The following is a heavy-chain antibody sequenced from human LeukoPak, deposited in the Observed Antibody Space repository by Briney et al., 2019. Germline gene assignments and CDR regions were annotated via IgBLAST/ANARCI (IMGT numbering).Heavy chain of an antibody. Sequence: GESLKISCKGSGYNFNSHWIGWVRQMPGKGLEWMGIIYPGDSDTRYSPSFQGQVTISADKSINTAYLQWSGLKASDTAVYYCARHVTTASAARGFDIWGQGTMVTVSS. V-gene: IGHV5-51*01. CDR1: GYNFNSHW. J-gene: IGHJ3*02. D-gene: IGHD1-14*01. CDR2: IYPGDSDT. CDR3: ARHVTTASAARGFDI.